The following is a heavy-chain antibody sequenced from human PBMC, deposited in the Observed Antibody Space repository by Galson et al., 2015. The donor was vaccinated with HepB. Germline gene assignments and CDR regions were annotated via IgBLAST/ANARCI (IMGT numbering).Heavy chain of an antibody. CDR1: GFTFSNTW. CDR2: IRSKAAGGTT. V-gene: IGHV3-15*05. D-gene: IGHD6-19*01. J-gene: IGHJ4*02. CDR3: ARDRYSSGPLILDF. Sequence: SLRLSCAASGFTFSNTWMNWVRQVPGKGLEWVGRIRSKAAGGTTDFAAPVKGRFTISRDDSKNMLYLHLNSLRGEDTAVYYCARDRYSSGPLILDFWGQGILVTVSS.